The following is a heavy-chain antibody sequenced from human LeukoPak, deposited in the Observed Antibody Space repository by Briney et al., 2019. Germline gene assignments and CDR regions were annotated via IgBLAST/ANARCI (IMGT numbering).Heavy chain of an antibody. CDR1: GYTFTSYD. Sequence: ASVKVSFKASGYTFTSYDINWVRQAPGQGLEWMGWMHPNSGNTGYAQKFQGRVTMTRNTSISTAYMELSSLRSEDTAVYYCARGHLVRGKYSSGWYKVDYWGQGTLVTVSS. V-gene: IGHV1-8*01. CDR3: ARGHLVRGKYSSGWYKVDY. D-gene: IGHD6-19*01. J-gene: IGHJ4*02. CDR2: MHPNSGNT.